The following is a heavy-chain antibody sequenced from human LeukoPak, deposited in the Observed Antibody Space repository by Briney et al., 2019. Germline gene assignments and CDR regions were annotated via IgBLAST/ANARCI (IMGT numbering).Heavy chain of an antibody. D-gene: IGHD3-22*01. V-gene: IGHV3-48*01. CDR3: ARDPGLYDTSWNWYFDL. CDR2: ISSSASTI. J-gene: IGHJ2*01. CDR1: GFTLSPYS. Sequence: PGGSLRLSCAASGFTLSPYSMNWVRQAPGKGLEWVSYISSSASTIYYAGSVKGRFIISRDRGKNSLYLQMNSLTAEDTAIYYCARDPGLYDTSWNWYFDLWGRGTLVTVSS.